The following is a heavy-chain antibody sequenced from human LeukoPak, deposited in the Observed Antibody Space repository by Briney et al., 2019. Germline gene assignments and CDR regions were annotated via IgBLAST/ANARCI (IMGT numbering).Heavy chain of an antibody. CDR2: IYTSGST. Sequence: SETLSLTCTVSGDSISSSNCYWSWIRQPAGKGLEWVGRIYTSGSTNYNPSLKSRVTRSVDTSKNQFSLKLSSVTAADTAVYYCARDGEGDYFDYWGQGTLVTVSS. D-gene: IGHD2-21*01. J-gene: IGHJ4*02. V-gene: IGHV4-61*02. CDR1: GDSISSSNCY. CDR3: ARDGEGDYFDY.